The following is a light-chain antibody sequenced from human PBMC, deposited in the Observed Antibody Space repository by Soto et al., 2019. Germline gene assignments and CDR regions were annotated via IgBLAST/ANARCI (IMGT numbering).Light chain of an antibody. CDR3: QEYNSYTWT. CDR1: QSISSW. CDR2: AAS. Sequence: DIQVTKSPSTLSASVGDRVTITCRASQSISSWLAWYQQKPGKAPKLLIYAASSLASGVPSRFSGSGSGTEFTLTISSLQPDDFASFYCQEYNSYTWTFGQGTKVDIK. V-gene: IGKV1-5*01. J-gene: IGKJ1*01.